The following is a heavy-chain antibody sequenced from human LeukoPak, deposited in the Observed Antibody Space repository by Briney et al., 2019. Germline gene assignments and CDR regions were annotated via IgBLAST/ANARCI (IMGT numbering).Heavy chain of an antibody. CDR3: ARMYSSSLDYYYYYMDV. Sequence: PSETLSLTCAVYGGSFSGYYWSWIRQPPGKGLEWIGEINHSGSTNYNPSLKSRVTISVDTSKNQFSLKLSSVTAADTAVYYCARMYSSSLDYYYYYMDVWGKGTTVTVSS. J-gene: IGHJ6*03. CDR2: INHSGST. V-gene: IGHV4-34*01. D-gene: IGHD6-6*01. CDR1: GGSFSGYY.